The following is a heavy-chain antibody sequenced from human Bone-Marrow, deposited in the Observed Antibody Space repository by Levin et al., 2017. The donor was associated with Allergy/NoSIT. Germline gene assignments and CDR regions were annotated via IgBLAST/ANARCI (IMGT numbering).Heavy chain of an antibody. Sequence: GESLKISCAASGLTLSRYGMTWVRQAPGKGLEWVASITGSDGTTYHADSVKGRFTISRDNSRNRLYLQMNSLRAEDTALYYCTRDPNGDYVGAFDAWGQGTMVTVSS. V-gene: IGHV3-23*01. CDR1: GLTLSRYG. J-gene: IGHJ3*01. CDR2: ITGSDGTT. CDR3: TRDPNGDYVGAFDA. D-gene: IGHD4-17*01.